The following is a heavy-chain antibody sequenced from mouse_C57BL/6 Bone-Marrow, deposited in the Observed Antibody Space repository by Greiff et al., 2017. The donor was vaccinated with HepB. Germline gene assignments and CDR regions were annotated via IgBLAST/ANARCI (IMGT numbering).Heavy chain of an antibody. Sequence: VQLQQSGPELVKPGASVKISCKASGYAFSSSWMNWVKQRPGKGLEWIGRIYPGDGDTNYNGKFKGKATLTADKSSRTAYMQLSSLTSEDSAVYFCAVYGNYDYWGQGTTLTVSS. CDR1: GYAFSSSW. V-gene: IGHV1-82*01. J-gene: IGHJ2*01. D-gene: IGHD2-1*01. CDR3: AVYGNYDY. CDR2: IYPGDGDT.